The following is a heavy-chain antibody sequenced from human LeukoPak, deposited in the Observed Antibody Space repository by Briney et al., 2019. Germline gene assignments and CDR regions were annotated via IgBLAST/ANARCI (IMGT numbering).Heavy chain of an antibody. Sequence: QAGGSLRLSCAASGFTFSSYGMHWVRQAPGKGLEWVAVIWYDGSNKYYADSAKGRFTISRDNSKNTLYLQMNSLRAEDTAVYYCAREGSSSSPFDYWGQGTLVTVSS. V-gene: IGHV3-33*01. CDR2: IWYDGSNK. D-gene: IGHD6-6*01. CDR1: GFTFSSYG. J-gene: IGHJ4*02. CDR3: AREGSSSSPFDY.